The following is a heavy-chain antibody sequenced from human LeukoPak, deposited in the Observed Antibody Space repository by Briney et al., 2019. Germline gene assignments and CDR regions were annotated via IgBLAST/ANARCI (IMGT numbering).Heavy chain of an antibody. V-gene: IGHV4-4*08. CDR3: ATAVGGQLVFDY. J-gene: IGHJ4*02. D-gene: IGHD6-6*01. CDR2: IYSSGTT. CDR1: GGSISGYY. Sequence: SETLSLTCTVSGGSISGYYWSWVRQPPGEGLEWIGYIYSSGTTNYNPSLKSQITISVDTSKNQFSLKLSSVTAADTAVYYCATAVGGQLVFDYWGQGTLVTVSS.